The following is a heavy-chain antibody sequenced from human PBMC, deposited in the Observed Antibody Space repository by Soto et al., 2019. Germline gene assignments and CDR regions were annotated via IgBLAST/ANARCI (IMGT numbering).Heavy chain of an antibody. Sequence: GGSLRLSCAASGFTFSSYSMNWVRQAPGKGLEWVSYISSSSSTIYYADSVKGRFTISRDNAKNSLYLQMNSLRAEDTAVYYCARDQGYCSSTSCYDGDYWGQGTLVTVSS. CDR3: ARDQGYCSSTSCYDGDY. D-gene: IGHD2-2*01. CDR2: ISSSSSTI. J-gene: IGHJ4*02. CDR1: GFTFSSYS. V-gene: IGHV3-48*01.